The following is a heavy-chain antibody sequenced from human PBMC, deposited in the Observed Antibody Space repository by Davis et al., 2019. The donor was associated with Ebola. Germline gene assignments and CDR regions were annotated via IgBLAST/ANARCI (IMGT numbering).Heavy chain of an antibody. V-gene: IGHV4-4*02. Sequence: SETLSLTCAVSGDSFSSSNWWCWVRQPPGTGLEWIGEVYHSGSTNYNPSLKSRVTISVDKSKNQFSLNLRSVTAADTAVYYCARDYYDSNGYLWYFDLWGRGTLVTVSS. CDR3: ARDYYDSNGYLWYFDL. CDR2: VYHSGST. D-gene: IGHD3-22*01. CDR1: GDSFSSSNW. J-gene: IGHJ2*01.